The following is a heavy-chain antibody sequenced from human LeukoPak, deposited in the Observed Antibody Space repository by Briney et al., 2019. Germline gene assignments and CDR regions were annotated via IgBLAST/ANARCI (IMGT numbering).Heavy chain of an antibody. Sequence: GSLRLSCAASGFTFSSYGMHWVRQAPGKGLEWVAVIWYDGSNKYYADSVKGRFTISRDNSKNTLYLQMNSLRAEDTAVYYCARSSPLGSGWLQSPFDYWGQGTLVTVSS. CDR1: GFTFSSYG. J-gene: IGHJ4*02. V-gene: IGHV3-33*01. CDR2: IWYDGSNK. D-gene: IGHD6-19*01. CDR3: ARSSPLGSGWLQSPFDY.